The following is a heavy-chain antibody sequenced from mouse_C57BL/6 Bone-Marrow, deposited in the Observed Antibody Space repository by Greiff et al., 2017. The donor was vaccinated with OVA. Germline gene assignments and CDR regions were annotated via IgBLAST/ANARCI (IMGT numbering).Heavy chain of an antibody. CDR3: ARGVVEDAMDY. V-gene: IGHV5-4*01. D-gene: IGHD1-1*01. J-gene: IGHJ4*01. CDR1: GFTFSSYA. CDR2: ISDGGSYT. Sequence: EVQLVESGGGLVKPGGSLKLSCAASGFTFSSYAMSWVRQTPEKRLEWVATISDGGSYTYYPDNVKGRFTISRDNAKNNLYLQMSHLKSEDTAMYYCARGVVEDAMDYWGQGTSVTVSS.